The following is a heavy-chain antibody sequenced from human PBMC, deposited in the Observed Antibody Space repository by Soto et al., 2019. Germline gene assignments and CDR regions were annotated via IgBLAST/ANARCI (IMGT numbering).Heavy chain of an antibody. CDR3: ARNLAVAGQLFDY. CDR1: GGTFSSYA. V-gene: IGHV1-69*13. Sequence: ASVKVSCKASGGTFSSYAISWVRQAPGQGLEWMGGIIPIFGTANYAQKFQGRVTITADESTSTAYMELCSLRSEDTAVYYCARNLAVAGQLFDYWGQGTLVTVSS. CDR2: IIPIFGTA. D-gene: IGHD6-19*01. J-gene: IGHJ4*02.